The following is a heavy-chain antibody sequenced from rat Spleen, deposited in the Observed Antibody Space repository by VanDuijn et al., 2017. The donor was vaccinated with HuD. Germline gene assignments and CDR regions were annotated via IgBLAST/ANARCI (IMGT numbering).Heavy chain of an antibody. V-gene: IGHV3-3*01. CDR3: ARRPIAAISDWYFDF. CDR1: GYSITSNYR. D-gene: IGHD1-2*01. J-gene: IGHJ1*01. CDR2: INTAGST. Sequence: EVQLQESGPGLVKPSQSLSLTCSVTGYSITSNYRWNWIRKFPGNKMEWMGYINTAGSTNFNPSLRRRISIARDTSKNQFFLQLISLTSEDTATYYWARRPIAAISDWYFDFWGPGTMVTVSS.